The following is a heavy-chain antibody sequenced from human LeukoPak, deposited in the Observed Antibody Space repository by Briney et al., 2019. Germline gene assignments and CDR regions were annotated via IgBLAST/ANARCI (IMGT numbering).Heavy chain of an antibody. CDR3: ARSSSGYYYDDSGYYY. J-gene: IGHJ4*02. D-gene: IGHD3-22*01. Sequence: SGGSLRLSCAASGFTFSSYWMHWVRQAPGKGLVWVSRINSDGARTNYADSVKGRFTISRDNAKNTLYLQMNSLRAEDTAVYYCARSSSGYYYDDSGYYYWGQGTLVTVSS. CDR1: GFTFSSYW. CDR2: INSDGART. V-gene: IGHV3-74*01.